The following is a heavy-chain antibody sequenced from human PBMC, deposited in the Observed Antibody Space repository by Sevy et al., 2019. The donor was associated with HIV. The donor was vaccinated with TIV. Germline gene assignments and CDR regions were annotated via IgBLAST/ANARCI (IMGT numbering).Heavy chain of an antibody. CDR1: GGTFSSYA. J-gene: IGHJ6*02. V-gene: IGHV1-69*13. CDR2: IIPIFGTA. CDR3: ARDIIPAGPKGVVVAATLYYYYYCMDV. Sequence: ASVKVSCKASGGTFSSYAISWVRQAPGQGLEWMGGIIPIFGTANYAQKFQGRVTITADESTSTAYMELSSLRSEDTAVYYCARDIIPAGPKGVVVAATLYYYYYCMDVWGQGTTVTVSS. D-gene: IGHD2-15*01.